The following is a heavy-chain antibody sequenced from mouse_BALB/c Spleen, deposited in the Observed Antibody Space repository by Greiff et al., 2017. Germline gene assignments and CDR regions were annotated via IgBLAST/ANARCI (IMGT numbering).Heavy chain of an antibody. CDR2: ISSGGSYT. CDR1: GFTFSSYG. J-gene: IGHJ2*01. CDR3: ARLDIYYGNYDYFDY. Sequence: EVHLVESGGGLVKPGGSLKLSCAASGFTFSSYGMSWVRQTPDKRLEWVATISSGGSYTYYPDSVKGRFTISRDNAKNTLYLQMSSLKSEDTAMYYCARLDIYYGNYDYFDYWGQGTTLTVSS. V-gene: IGHV5-6*01. D-gene: IGHD2-1*01.